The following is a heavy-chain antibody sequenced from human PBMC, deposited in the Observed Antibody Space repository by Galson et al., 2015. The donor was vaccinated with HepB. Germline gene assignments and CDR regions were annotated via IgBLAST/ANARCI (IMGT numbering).Heavy chain of an antibody. D-gene: IGHD5-12*01. CDR3: AREVDIVATIDY. Sequence: SVKVSCKASGYTFTTYGINWVRQAPGQGLEWMGWVSTYNDITNYAQKFQDRVTMITDTSTSTAYMELRSLRSDDTAVYYCAREVDIVATIDYWGQGTLVTVSS. CDR1: GYTFTTYG. J-gene: IGHJ4*02. V-gene: IGHV1-18*04. CDR2: VSTYNDIT.